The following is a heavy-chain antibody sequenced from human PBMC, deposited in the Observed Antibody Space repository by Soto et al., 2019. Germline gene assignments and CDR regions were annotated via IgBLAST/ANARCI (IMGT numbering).Heavy chain of an antibody. CDR3: ARHHDS. CDR1: GGSISSYY. V-gene: IGHV4-59*08. Sequence: SATLSLTCTVSGGSISSYYWSWIRQPPGKGLEWIGYIYYSGSTNYNPSMKSRVTISVDTSKNQISLKLSSVTAADTAVYYCARHHDSWGQGTLVTVSS. CDR2: IYYSGST. J-gene: IGHJ4*02.